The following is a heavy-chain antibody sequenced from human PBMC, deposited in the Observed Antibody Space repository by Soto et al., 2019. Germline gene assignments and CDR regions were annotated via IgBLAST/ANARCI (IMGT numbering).Heavy chain of an antibody. V-gene: IGHV3-21*01. CDR1: GFSFDDYA. CDR2: ISGSGSYI. CDR3: GRDYYYDRSGYSPLDY. J-gene: IGHJ4*02. D-gene: IGHD3-22*01. Sequence: GGSLRLSCAASGFSFDDYAMHWVRQAPGKGLEWVSSISGSGSYISYADSVKGRFTISRDNAKNSLDLQMNSLRAEDTAVYYCGRDYYYDRSGYSPLDYWGQGTLVTSPQ.